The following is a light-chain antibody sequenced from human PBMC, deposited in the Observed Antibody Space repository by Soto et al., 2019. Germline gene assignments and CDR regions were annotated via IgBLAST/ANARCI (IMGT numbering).Light chain of an antibody. J-gene: IGLJ2*01. V-gene: IGLV2-23*02. CDR3: CSYAGSDTLL. Sequence: QSVLTQPASVSGSPGQSITISCTGTSSDVGSYNLVSWYQQLPGKAPKLMIYEVNKRPSGVSNRFSGSKSGITASLTISGLQAEDEADYYCCSYAGSDTLLFGGGTKLTVL. CDR1: SSDVGSYNL. CDR2: EVN.